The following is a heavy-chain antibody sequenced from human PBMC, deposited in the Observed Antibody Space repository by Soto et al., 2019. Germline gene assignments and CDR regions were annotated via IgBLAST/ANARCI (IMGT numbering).Heavy chain of an antibody. J-gene: IGHJ5*02. Sequence: SETLSLTCSVSGASISSSPDYWSWIRQPPGKGLEWIGYIYYSGSTNYNPSLKSRVTISVDTSKNQFSLKLSSVTAADTAVYYCARHGGRSSWLSGLYNWFDPWGQGTLVTVSS. V-gene: IGHV4-61*05. CDR3: ARHGGRSSWLSGLYNWFDP. D-gene: IGHD3-22*01. CDR1: GASISSSPDY. CDR2: IYYSGST.